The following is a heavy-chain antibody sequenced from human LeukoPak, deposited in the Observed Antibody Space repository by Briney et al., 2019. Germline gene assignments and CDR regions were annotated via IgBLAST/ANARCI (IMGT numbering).Heavy chain of an antibody. CDR1: GFTFSSYC. D-gene: IGHD3-22*01. Sequence: GGSLRLSCAASGFTFSSYCMNWVRQAPGKGLEWVAVTSPDGNEKYYADSVKGRFTISRDNSKNTVFLQMNSLSTEDTAVYSCFTGSAYYYDSWGQGTLVTVSS. CDR3: FTGSAYYYDS. CDR2: TSPDGNEK. J-gene: IGHJ5*01. V-gene: IGHV3-30*05.